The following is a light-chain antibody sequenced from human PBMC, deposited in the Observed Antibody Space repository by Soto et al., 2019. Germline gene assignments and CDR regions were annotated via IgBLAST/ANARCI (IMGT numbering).Light chain of an antibody. CDR2: DVS. V-gene: IGLV2-14*01. CDR1: SSDVGGYNY. Sequence: QSVLTQPASVSGSPGQSITISCTGTSSDVGGYNYVSWYQQHPGKAPKLMLYDVSNRPSGVSNRFSGSKSGNTASLTISGLQAEDGADYYCSAYTSSSVVFGGGTKLTVL. J-gene: IGLJ2*01. CDR3: SAYTSSSVV.